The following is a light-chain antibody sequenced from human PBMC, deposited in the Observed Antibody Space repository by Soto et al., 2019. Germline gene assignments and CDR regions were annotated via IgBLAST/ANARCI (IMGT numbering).Light chain of an antibody. CDR2: GAS. J-gene: IGKJ3*01. Sequence: EIVLTQSPGTLSLSPGERATLSCRASQSVSSNFLAWYQQKPGQAPRLLIYGASSRATGIPDRFSGSGSGTEFTLTISSLQSEDFAVYYCQQYNNWPFTFGPGTKVDIK. CDR3: QQYNNWPFT. CDR1: QSVSSN. V-gene: IGKV3D-15*01.